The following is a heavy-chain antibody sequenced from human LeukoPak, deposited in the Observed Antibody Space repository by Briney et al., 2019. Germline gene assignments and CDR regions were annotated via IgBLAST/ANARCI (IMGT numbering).Heavy chain of an antibody. CDR1: GFTFISYR. Sequence: GGSLRLSCSASGFTFISYRMNWVRQAPGKGLDWVSYISSSSSTIYYADSVKGRFTISRDNAKNSLYLQMNRLRAEDTSVYYCARLMESFFGCYFDYSGQGTLVTVSS. J-gene: IGHJ4*02. D-gene: IGHD3-3*01. V-gene: IGHV3-48*01. CDR3: ARLMESFFGCYFDY. CDR2: ISSSSSTI.